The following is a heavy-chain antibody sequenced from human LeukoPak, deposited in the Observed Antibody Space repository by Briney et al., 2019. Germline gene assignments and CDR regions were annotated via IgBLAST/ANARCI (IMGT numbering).Heavy chain of an antibody. V-gene: IGHV3-74*01. CDR2: INSDGSST. J-gene: IGHJ4*02. CDR3: ARRQRDGYNYYFDY. Sequence: GGSLRLSCAASGLTFSSYWMHWVRQAPGKGLVWVSRINSDGSSTSYADSVKGRFTISRDNAKNTLYLQMNSLRVEDTAVYYCARRQRDGYNYYFDYWGQGTLVTVSS. CDR1: GLTFSSYW. D-gene: IGHD5-24*01.